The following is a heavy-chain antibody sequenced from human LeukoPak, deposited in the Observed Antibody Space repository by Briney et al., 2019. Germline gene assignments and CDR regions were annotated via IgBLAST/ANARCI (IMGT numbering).Heavy chain of an antibody. Sequence: PGGSLRLSCAASGFTFSSYSMNWVRQAPGKGLEWVSSISSSSSYIYYADSVKGRFTISRDNAKNSLCLQMNSLRAEDTAVYYCAKVRCSTSCYFDYWGQGTLVTVSS. D-gene: IGHD2-2*01. J-gene: IGHJ4*02. CDR3: AKVRCSTSCYFDY. V-gene: IGHV3-21*01. CDR2: ISSSSSYI. CDR1: GFTFSSYS.